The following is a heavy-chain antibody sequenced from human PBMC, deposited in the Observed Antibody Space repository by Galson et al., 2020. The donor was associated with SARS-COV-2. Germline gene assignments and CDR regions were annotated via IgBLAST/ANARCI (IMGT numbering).Heavy chain of an antibody. CDR1: GFTFSSYA. D-gene: IGHD6-19*01. CDR3: AKMEGIAVAATPN. Sequence: GGSLRLSCAASGFTFSSYAMSWVRQAPGKGLEWVSSIGGSGASTYYADSVKGRFTISRDNSKNTLYLQMNSLRAEDTAIYYCAKMEGIAVAATPNWGQGTLVTVSS. CDR2: IGGSGAST. V-gene: IGHV3-23*01. J-gene: IGHJ4*02.